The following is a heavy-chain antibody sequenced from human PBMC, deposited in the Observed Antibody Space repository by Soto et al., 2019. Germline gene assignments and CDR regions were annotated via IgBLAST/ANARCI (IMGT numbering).Heavy chain of an antibody. V-gene: IGHV4-30-4*01. J-gene: IGHJ4*02. CDR3: ARGVYCSGGSFWIDS. D-gene: IGHD3-3*01. CDR2: IYYNGRT. Sequence: QVQLQESGPGLVKPSQTLSLSCNVSGDAMTSNIYYCTWIRQPPGKGLEWIGYIYYNGRTYFNPSLKSGVTISLATSKTQFYLKLTSVTATDMAVYYCARGVYCSGGSFWIDSWGQGRLVTVSS. CDR1: GDAMTSNIYY.